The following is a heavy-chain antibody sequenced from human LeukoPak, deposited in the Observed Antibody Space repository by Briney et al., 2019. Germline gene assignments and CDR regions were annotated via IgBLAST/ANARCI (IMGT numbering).Heavy chain of an antibody. V-gene: IGHV4-59*11. J-gene: IGHJ5*02. D-gene: IGHD6-19*01. CDR3: ARMNKGGWVLQFDWFDP. Sequence: SETLSLTCTVSGDSISNQYWSWIRQPPGKGLEWIGYIFNSGSTNYNPSLKSRVTISVDTSKKQFSLKLSSVTAADTAVYYCARMNKGGWVLQFDWFDPWGQGTLVTVSS. CDR2: IFNSGST. CDR1: GDSISNQY.